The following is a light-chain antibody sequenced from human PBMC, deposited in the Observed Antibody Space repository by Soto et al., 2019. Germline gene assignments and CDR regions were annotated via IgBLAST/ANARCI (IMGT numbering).Light chain of an antibody. Sequence: IQMTQSPSSLSASVGDRVTITCRASQGIRNDLGWYQQKPGKAPKLLIYKASTLKSGVPSRFSGSGSGTEFTLTINSLQSEDFAVYYCQQYNNWPITFGQGTRLEIK. V-gene: IGKV1-17*01. CDR1: QGIRND. J-gene: IGKJ5*01. CDR3: QQYNNWPIT. CDR2: KAS.